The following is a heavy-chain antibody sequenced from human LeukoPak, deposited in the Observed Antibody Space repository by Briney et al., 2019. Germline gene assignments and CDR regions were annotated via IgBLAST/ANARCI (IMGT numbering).Heavy chain of an antibody. V-gene: IGHV3-7*01. D-gene: IGHD4-17*01. CDR2: INQDGGKK. Sequence: GGSLRLSCAASGFTFGPYTMNWVRQAPGKGLEWVANINQDGGKKNYVDSVKGRFTIFRDNTESSVYLQMNSLRAEDTAVYYCAKDHKVSYGDSNYWGQGTLVTVSS. CDR1: GFTFGPYT. CDR3: AKDHKVSYGDSNY. J-gene: IGHJ4*02.